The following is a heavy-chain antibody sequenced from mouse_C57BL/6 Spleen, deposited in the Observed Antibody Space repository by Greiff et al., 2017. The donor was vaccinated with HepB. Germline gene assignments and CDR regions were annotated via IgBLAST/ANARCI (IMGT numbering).Heavy chain of an antibody. V-gene: IGHV2-3*01. CDR2: IWGDGST. CDR3: ALYYDYDDYYAMDY. Sequence: VQLQQSGPGLVAPSQSLSITCTVSGFSLTSYGVSWVRQPPGKGLEWLGVIWGDGSTNYPSALISRLSIRKDNYKSQVFLKLNSLQNDETATYYSALYYDYDDYYAMDYWGQGTSVTVSS. CDR1: GFSLTSYG. J-gene: IGHJ4*01. D-gene: IGHD2-4*01.